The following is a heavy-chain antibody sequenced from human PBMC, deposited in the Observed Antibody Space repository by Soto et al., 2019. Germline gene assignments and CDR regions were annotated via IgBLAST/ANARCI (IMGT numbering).Heavy chain of an antibody. J-gene: IGHJ5*02. D-gene: IGHD6-13*01. Sequence: QVTVKESGPVLVKPTETLTLTCTVSGFSLSNAGLGVSWIRQPPGKALEWLAHIFSNDEKYYSTSRKSRLTISKDTSKSQVVLTMTNMDPVDTATYYCASTYSTSWYWFDPWGQGTLVTVSS. V-gene: IGHV2-26*04. CDR1: GFSLSNAGLG. CDR2: IFSNDEK. CDR3: ASTYSTSWYWFDP.